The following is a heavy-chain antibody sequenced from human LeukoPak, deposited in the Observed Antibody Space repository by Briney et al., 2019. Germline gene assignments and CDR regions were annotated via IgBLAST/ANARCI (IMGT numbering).Heavy chain of an antibody. Sequence: GGSLRLSCAASGFTFSSYGMHWVRQAPGKGLEWGAVIWYDGSNKYYADSVKGRFTISRDNSKNTLYLQMNSLRAEDTAVYYCAKDRAGRYSSSWYIAADYWGQGTLVTVSS. D-gene: IGHD6-13*01. CDR1: GFTFSSYG. J-gene: IGHJ4*02. CDR2: IWYDGSNK. CDR3: AKDRAGRYSSSWYIAADY. V-gene: IGHV3-33*06.